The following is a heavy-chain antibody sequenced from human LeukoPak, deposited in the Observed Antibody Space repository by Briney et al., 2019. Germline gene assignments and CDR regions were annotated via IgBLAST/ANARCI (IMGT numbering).Heavy chain of an antibody. CDR1: GGYIGSYY. CDR2: IYTSENS. D-gene: IGHD4-17*01. V-gene: IGHV4-4*07. Sequence: PSETLSLTCTVSGGYIGSYYWSWIRQPAGKGLEWIGRIYTSENSDYNPSLKSRVTMSVDMPTSQFSLRLTSVTAADTAVYYCAREADYGDYSKSFYYMDVWGKGTTVTVSS. J-gene: IGHJ6*03. CDR3: AREADYGDYSKSFYYMDV.